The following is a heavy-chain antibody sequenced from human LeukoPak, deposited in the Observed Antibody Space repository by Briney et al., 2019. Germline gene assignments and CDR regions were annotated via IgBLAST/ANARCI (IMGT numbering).Heavy chain of an antibody. Sequence: SETLSLTCTVSGGSISSGSYYWSWIRQPAGKGLEWIGRIYTRGSTNYNPSLKSRVTISVDTSKNQFSLKLSSVTAADTAVYYCARWAYDSSGYNAAFDIWGQGTMVTVSS. CDR2: IYTRGST. V-gene: IGHV4-61*02. D-gene: IGHD3-22*01. CDR3: ARWAYDSSGYNAAFDI. J-gene: IGHJ3*02. CDR1: GGSISSGSYY.